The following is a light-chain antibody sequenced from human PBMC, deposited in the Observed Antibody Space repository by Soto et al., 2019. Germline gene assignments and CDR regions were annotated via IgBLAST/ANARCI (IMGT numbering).Light chain of an antibody. Sequence: QSVLTQPASVSGSPGQSTTISCTGTSSDVGHPYNYVSWYQQYPGKAPKLLIFKVNNRPSGISGRFSGSKSGNTASLTISGLQAEDEGDYYCMSYTGSSTSYVFGSGTKLTVL. CDR1: SSDVGHPYNY. CDR3: MSYTGSSTSYV. J-gene: IGLJ1*01. CDR2: KVN. V-gene: IGLV2-14*01.